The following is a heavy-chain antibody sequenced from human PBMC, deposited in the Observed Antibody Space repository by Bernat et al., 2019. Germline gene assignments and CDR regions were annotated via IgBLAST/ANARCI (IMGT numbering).Heavy chain of an antibody. CDR1: GGSFSGYY. CDR3: ARAAIVVVPAARRLLFWFDP. V-gene: IGHV4-34*01. CDR2: INHSGST. J-gene: IGHJ5*02. D-gene: IGHD2-2*01. Sequence: QVQLQQWGAGLLKPSETLSLTCAVYGGSFSGYYWSWIRQPPGKGLEWIGEINHSGSTNYNPSLKSRVTISVDTSKNQFSLKLSSVTAADTAVYYCARAAIVVVPAARRLLFWFDPWGQGTLVTVSS.